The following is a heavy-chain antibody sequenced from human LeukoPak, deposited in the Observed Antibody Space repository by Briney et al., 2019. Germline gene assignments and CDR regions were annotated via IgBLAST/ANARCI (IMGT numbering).Heavy chain of an antibody. J-gene: IGHJ5*02. CDR2: VSSTGSGT. CDR3: AEDGPLLWFGPTDA. CDR1: GFTFSTYG. V-gene: IGHV3-23*01. D-gene: IGHD3-10*01. Sequence: GGSLRLSCVASGFTFSTYGMSWVRQAPGKGLEWVAAVSSTGSGTYYPDSLKGRFIISRDNSQNTVFLQMNSLRPEDTAFYFCAEDGPLLWFGPTDAWGQGILVTVSS.